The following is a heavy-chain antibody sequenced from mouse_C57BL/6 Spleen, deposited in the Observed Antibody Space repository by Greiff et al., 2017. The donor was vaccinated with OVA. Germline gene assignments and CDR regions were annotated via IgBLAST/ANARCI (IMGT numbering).Heavy chain of an antibody. CDR2: INPSTGGT. Sequence: EVQLQQSGPELVKPGASVKISCKASGYSFTGYYMNWVKQSPEKSLEWIGEINPSTGGTTYNQKFKAKATLTVDKSSSTAYMQLKSLTSEDSAVYYCARGGRGAYFDYWGQGTTLTVSS. CDR1: GYSFTGYY. J-gene: IGHJ2*01. CDR3: ARGGRGAYFDY. V-gene: IGHV1-42*01. D-gene: IGHD3-3*01.